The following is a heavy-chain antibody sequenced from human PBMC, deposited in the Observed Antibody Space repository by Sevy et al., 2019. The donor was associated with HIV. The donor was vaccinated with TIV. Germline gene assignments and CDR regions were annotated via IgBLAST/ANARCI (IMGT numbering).Heavy chain of an antibody. V-gene: IGHV1-69*13. CDR3: ARDSWVAAAGTEGLDY. J-gene: IGHJ4*02. Sequence: ASVKVSCKASGGTFSSYAISWVRQAPGQGLEWMGKIIPIFGTANYAQKFQGRVTITADESTSTAYMELSSLRSEDTAVYYCARDSWVAAAGTEGLDYWGQGTLVTVSS. CDR2: IIPIFGTA. D-gene: IGHD6-13*01. CDR1: GGTFSSYA.